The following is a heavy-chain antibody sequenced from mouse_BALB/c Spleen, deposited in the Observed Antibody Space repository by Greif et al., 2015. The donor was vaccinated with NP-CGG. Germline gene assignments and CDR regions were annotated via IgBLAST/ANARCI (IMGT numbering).Heavy chain of an antibody. CDR3: APITTVPY. J-gene: IGHJ3*01. CDR2: IDPANGNT. V-gene: IGHV14-3*02. D-gene: IGHD1-1*01. CDR1: GFNIKDTY. Sequence: VQLQQPGAELVKPGASVKLSCTASGFNIKDTYMHWVKQRPEQGLEWIGRIDPANGNTKYDPKFQGKATITADTSSNTAYLQLSSLTSEDTAVYYCAPITTVPYWGQGTLVTVSA.